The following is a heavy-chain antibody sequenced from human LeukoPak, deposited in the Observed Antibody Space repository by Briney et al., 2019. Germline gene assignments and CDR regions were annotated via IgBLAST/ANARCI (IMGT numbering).Heavy chain of an antibody. J-gene: IGHJ4*02. CDR2: ISGGGGST. Sequence: GGSLRLSCAASGVTFTSYSMNWVRQAPGKGLEWVSTISGGGGSTYYADSVKGRFTISRDNSKNTLYLQVNSLRAEDTAVYYCAKGGKWDVTPFDYWGQGCLVSVSS. CDR1: GVTFTSYS. D-gene: IGHD1-26*01. CDR3: AKGGKWDVTPFDY. V-gene: IGHV3-23*01.